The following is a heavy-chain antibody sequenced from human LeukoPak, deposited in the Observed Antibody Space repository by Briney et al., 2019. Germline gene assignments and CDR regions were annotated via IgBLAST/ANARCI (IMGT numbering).Heavy chain of an antibody. J-gene: IGHJ6*03. V-gene: IGHV1-69*13. CDR1: VGTFTSYA. Sequence: GASVKVSCKASVGTFTSYAISWVRQAPGQGLEWRGGIIPIFGTANCAQKFQGRVTITADESTSTAYMELSSLRSEDTAVYYCASGLGEPRSPLYYYYYMDVWGKGTTVTISS. CDR3: ASGLGEPRSPLYYYYYMDV. D-gene: IGHD3-10*01. CDR2: IIPIFGTA.